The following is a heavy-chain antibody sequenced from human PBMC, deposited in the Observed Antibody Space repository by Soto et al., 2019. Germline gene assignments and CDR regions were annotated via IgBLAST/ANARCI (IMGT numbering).Heavy chain of an antibody. Sequence: QLVESGGGVVQTGGSLRLSCAASGFALSRFALHWLRQAPGKGLEWVALISYDGTTKYYPDAVKGRFATSRDSSNNTLYLEMNSLIPEDTAFYYWVRDPCGDCFDWYFDLWGHGTLVTFSS. V-gene: IGHV3-30*09. D-gene: IGHD2-21*02. J-gene: IGHJ2*01. CDR3: VRDPCGDCFDWYFDL. CDR2: ISYDGTTK. CDR1: GFALSRFA.